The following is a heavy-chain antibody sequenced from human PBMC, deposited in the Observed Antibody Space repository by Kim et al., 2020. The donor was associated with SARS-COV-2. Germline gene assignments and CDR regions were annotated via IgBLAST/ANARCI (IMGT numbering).Heavy chain of an antibody. CDR2: ISAYNGNT. V-gene: IGHV1-18*01. J-gene: IGHJ4*02. Sequence: ASVKVSCKASGYTFTSYGISWVRQAPGQGLEWMGWISAYNGNTNYAQKLQGRVTMTTDTSTSTAYMELRSLRSDDTAVYYCARERPASLLVATIKGGNDYWGQGTLVTVSS. D-gene: IGHD5-12*01. CDR1: GYTFTSYG. CDR3: ARERPASLLVATIKGGNDY.